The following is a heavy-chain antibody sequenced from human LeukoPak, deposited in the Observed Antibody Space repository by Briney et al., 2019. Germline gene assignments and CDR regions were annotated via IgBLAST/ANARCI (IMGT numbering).Heavy chain of an antibody. D-gene: IGHD3-3*01. CDR2: IYYSGST. Sequence: SETLSLTCTVSGGSISSYYWSWIRQPPGKGLEWIGYIYYSGSTNYNPSLKSRVTISVDTSKNQFSLKLSSATAADTAGYYAARVAGGTYDDFWSGHSWFDPWGQGTLVTVSS. CDR1: GGSISSYY. V-gene: IGHV4-59*01. J-gene: IGHJ5*02. CDR3: ARVAGGTYDDFWSGHSWFDP.